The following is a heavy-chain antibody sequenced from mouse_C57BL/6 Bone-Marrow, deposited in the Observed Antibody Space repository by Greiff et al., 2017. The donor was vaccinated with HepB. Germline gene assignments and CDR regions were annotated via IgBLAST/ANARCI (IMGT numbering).Heavy chain of an antibody. J-gene: IGHJ4*01. CDR2: IWRGGST. CDR1: GFSLTSYG. CDR3: AKKGGYSNSYAMDY. Sequence: QVQLQQSGPGLVQPSQSLSITCTVSGFSLTSYGVHWVRQSPGKGLEWLGVIWRGGSTDYNAAFMSRLSITKDNSKSQVFFKMNSLQADDTAIYYCAKKGGYSNSYAMDYWGQGTSVTVSS. D-gene: IGHD2-5*01. V-gene: IGHV2-5*01.